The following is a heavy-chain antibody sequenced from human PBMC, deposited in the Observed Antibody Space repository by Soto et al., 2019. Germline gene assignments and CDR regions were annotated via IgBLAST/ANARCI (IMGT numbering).Heavy chain of an antibody. Sequence: QLQLQESGPGLVKPSETLSLTCTVSGGSISSSSYYWGWIRQPPGKGLEWIGSIYYSGSTYYNPSLKSRVTISVDTSKNQFSLKLSSVTAADTAVYYCARHRAGWFGEPTYYFDYWGQGTLVTVSS. J-gene: IGHJ4*02. CDR3: ARHRAGWFGEPTYYFDY. CDR1: GGSISSSSYY. CDR2: IYYSGST. V-gene: IGHV4-39*01. D-gene: IGHD3-10*01.